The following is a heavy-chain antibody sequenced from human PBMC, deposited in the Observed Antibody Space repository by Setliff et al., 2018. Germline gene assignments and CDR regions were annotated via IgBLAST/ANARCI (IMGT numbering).Heavy chain of an antibody. CDR2: IIPMFGTT. D-gene: IGHD6-6*01. CDR1: GGTFSSYA. V-gene: IGHV1-69*13. Sequence: GASVKVSCKASGGTFSSYAIDWVRQAPGQGLEWMGGIIPMFGTTNYAQRFRGRVTITADESTTTAYLELSSLRSEDTAVYYCAREGVDSRSSTWFDPWGQGTLVTVSS. CDR3: AREGVDSRSSTWFDP. J-gene: IGHJ5*02.